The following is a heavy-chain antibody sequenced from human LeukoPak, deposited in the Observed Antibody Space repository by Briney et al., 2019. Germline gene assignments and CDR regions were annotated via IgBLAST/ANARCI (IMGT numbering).Heavy chain of an antibody. CDR2: IYYSGST. CDR3: ARARDDDFWSGYYAQGLIDY. D-gene: IGHD3-3*01. CDR1: GGSISSSRYY. V-gene: IGHV4-39*01. J-gene: IGHJ4*02. Sequence: SETLSLTCTVSGGSISSSRYYWGWIRQPPGKGLEWIGSIYYSGSTYYNPSLKRRVTISVDTSKNQFSLKLSSVTAADTAVYYCARARDDDFWSGYYAQGLIDYWGQGTLVTVSS.